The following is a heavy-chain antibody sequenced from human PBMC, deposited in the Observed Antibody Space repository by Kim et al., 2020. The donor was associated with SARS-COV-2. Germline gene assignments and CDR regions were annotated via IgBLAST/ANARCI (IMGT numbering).Heavy chain of an antibody. D-gene: IGHD5-18*01. J-gene: IGHJ4*02. Sequence: ASVKVSCKASGYTFTSYAMNWVRQAPGQGLEWMGWINTNTGNPTYAQGFTGRFVFSLDTSVSTAYLQISSLKAEDTAVYYCARDVGYSYVLHRSPTYYFDYWGQGTLVTVSS. CDR2: INTNTGNP. V-gene: IGHV7-4-1*02. CDR1: GYTFTSYA. CDR3: ARDVGYSYVLHRSPTYYFDY.